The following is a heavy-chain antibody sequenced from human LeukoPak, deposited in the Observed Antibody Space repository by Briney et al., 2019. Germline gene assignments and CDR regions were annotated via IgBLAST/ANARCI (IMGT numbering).Heavy chain of an antibody. D-gene: IGHD4-23*01. V-gene: IGHV4-34*01. CDR1: GGSFNGYY. CDR3: ARRYGGKADY. Sequence: SETLSLTCAVYGGSFNGYYWSWIRQPPGKGLEWIGEINHSGSTNYNPSLKSRVTISVDTSKNQFSLKLSSVTAADTAVYYCARRYGGKADYWGQGTLVTVSS. CDR2: INHSGST. J-gene: IGHJ4*02.